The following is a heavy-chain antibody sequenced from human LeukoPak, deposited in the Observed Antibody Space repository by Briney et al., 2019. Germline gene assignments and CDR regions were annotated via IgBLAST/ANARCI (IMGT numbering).Heavy chain of an antibody. CDR2: ISGSGGST. CDR1: GFTFSSYA. CDR3: AKDLAYYDSSGYYLE. Sequence: PGGSLRLSCAASGFTFSSYAMSWVRQAPGKGLEWVSAISGSGGSTYYADSVKGRFTISRDNSKNTLYLQMNSLRAEDTAVYYCAKDLAYYDSSGYYLEWGQGTLVTVSS. D-gene: IGHD3-22*01. J-gene: IGHJ4*02. V-gene: IGHV3-23*01.